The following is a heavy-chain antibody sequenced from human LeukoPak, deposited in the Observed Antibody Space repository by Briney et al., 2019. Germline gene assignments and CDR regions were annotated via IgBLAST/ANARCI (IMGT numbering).Heavy chain of an antibody. CDR1: GGTLSSYA. CDR2: IIPIFGTA. CDR3: ARVRGGSYFDP. Sequence: ASVKVSCKASGGTLSSYAISWVRQAPGQGLEWMGGIIPIFGTANYAQKFQGRATITADESTSTAYMELSSLRSEDTAVYYCARVRGGSYFDPWGQGTLVTVSS. J-gene: IGHJ5*02. V-gene: IGHV1-69*13. D-gene: IGHD3-16*01.